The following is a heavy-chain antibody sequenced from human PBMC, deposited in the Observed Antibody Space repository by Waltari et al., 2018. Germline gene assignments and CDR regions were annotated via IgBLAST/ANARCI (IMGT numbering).Heavy chain of an antibody. CDR3: ARGPRGATFDY. J-gene: IGHJ4*02. CDR2: INAGNGNT. Sequence: QVQLVQSGAEVKKPGASVKVYCKASGYTFTSYAMHWVRQAPGKRLEWMGWINAGNGNTKYSQKFQGRVTITRDTSAITAYMELSSLRSEDTSVYYCARGPRGATFDYWGQGTLVTVSS. CDR1: GYTFTSYA. D-gene: IGHD1-26*01. V-gene: IGHV1-3*01.